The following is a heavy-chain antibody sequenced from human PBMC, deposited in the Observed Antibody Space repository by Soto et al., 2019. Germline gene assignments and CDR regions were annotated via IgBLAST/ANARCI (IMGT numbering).Heavy chain of an antibody. Sequence: SVKVSCKASGGTFSSYTISWVRQAPGQGLEWMGRIIPILGIANYAQKFQGRVTITADKSTSTAYMELSSLRSEDTAVYYCARVPTVTTNAFDIWGQGTMVTV. V-gene: IGHV1-69*02. D-gene: IGHD4-17*01. J-gene: IGHJ3*02. CDR3: ARVPTVTTNAFDI. CDR2: IIPILGIA. CDR1: GGTFSSYT.